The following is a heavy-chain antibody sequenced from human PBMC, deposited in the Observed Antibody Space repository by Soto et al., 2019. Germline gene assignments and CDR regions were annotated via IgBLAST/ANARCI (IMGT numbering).Heavy chain of an antibody. CDR3: ARDRGGRYLWNWFDP. CDR1: GYTFTSYY. J-gene: IGHJ5*02. CDR2: INPSGGST. V-gene: IGHV1-46*01. D-gene: IGHD6-19*01. Sequence: QVQLVQSGAEVKKPGASVKVSCKASGYTFTSYYMHWVRQAPGQGLEWMGIINPSGGSTSYAQKFQGRVTMTRDTSTSTVYMELSSLRSEDTAVYYCARDRGGRYLWNWFDPWGQGTLVTVSS.